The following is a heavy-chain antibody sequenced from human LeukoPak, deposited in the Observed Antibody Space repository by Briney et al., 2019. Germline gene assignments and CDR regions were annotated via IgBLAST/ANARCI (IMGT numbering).Heavy chain of an antibody. Sequence: ASVKVSCKASGYSFTSYHMHWVRPAPGQGLEWMGIINPSGGSAAYAQKFQGRVTMTRDTSTSTVYMELSSLRSEDTAVYYCARDYDSSGFYYRWGQGTLVTVSS. V-gene: IGHV1-46*01. CDR1: GYSFTSYH. CDR3: ARDYDSSGFYYR. D-gene: IGHD3-22*01. CDR2: INPSGGSA. J-gene: IGHJ4*02.